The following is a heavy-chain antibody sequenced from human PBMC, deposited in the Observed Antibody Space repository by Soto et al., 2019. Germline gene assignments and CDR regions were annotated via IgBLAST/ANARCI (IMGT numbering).Heavy chain of an antibody. J-gene: IGHJ3*01. CDR2: IKPDGSEK. Sequence: GGSLRLSCAASGFPFSSHWMSWVRQAPGKGLEWVANIKPDGSEKWYVDSVKGRFTISRDNAKNSLYLQMNSLRAEDTAVYYCARGDYYDSSGPFSDAFDLWGQGTVVTVSS. CDR1: GFPFSSHW. D-gene: IGHD3-22*01. CDR3: ARGDYYDSSGPFSDAFDL. V-gene: IGHV3-7*04.